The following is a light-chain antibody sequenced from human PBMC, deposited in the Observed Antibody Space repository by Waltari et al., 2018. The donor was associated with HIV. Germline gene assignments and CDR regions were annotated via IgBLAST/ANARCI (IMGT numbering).Light chain of an antibody. CDR2: EVS. Sequence: QSALTQPASVSGSPGHSITISCTGTSSDVGVSNYVSWYQQHPGKAPKLMIYEVSNRPSGVSNRFSGSKSGNTASLTISGLQAEDEADYYCSSYTSSSTSWVFGGGTKLTVL. CDR1: SSDVGVSNY. CDR3: SSYTSSSTSWV. J-gene: IGLJ3*02. V-gene: IGLV2-14*01.